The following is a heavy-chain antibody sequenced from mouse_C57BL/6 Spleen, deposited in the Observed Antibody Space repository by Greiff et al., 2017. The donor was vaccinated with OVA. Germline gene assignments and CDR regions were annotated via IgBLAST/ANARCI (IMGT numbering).Heavy chain of an antibody. Sequence: QVQLQQPGAELVRPGTSVKLSCKASGYTFTSYWMHWVKQRPGQGLEWIGVIDPSDSYTNYNQQLKGKATLTVDTSSSTAYMQLSSHAAEVSAFYFCAGGERLRLLCAYWGQGTLVTVSA. V-gene: IGHV1-59*01. J-gene: IGHJ3*01. CDR3: AGGERLRLLCAY. CDR2: IDPSDSYT. CDR1: GYTFTSYW. D-gene: IGHD3-2*02.